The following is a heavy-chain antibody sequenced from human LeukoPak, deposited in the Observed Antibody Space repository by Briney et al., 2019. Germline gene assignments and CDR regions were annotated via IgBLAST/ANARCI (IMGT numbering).Heavy chain of an antibody. J-gene: IGHJ4*02. D-gene: IGHD6-19*01. V-gene: IGHV3-74*01. CDR3: AGVRVAGTRSFDY. CDR2: INDVGSDS. Sequence: GGSLRLSCAASGFTFSAYWMHWVRQAPGKGLVWVGRINDVGSDSTYVDSVKGRFTISRDNAKNTLYLQMNNLRAEDTAVYYCAGVRVAGTRSFDYWGQGTLATVSS. CDR1: GFTFSAYW.